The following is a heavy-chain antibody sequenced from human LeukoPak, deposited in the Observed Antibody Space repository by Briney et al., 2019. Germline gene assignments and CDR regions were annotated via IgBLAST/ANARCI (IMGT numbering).Heavy chain of an antibody. J-gene: IGHJ4*02. V-gene: IGHV3-33*06. D-gene: IGHD2-2*01. Sequence: PGGSLRLSCAASGFTFSSYGMHWVRQAPGKGLEWVAVIWYDGSNKYYADSVKGRFTISRDNSKNTLYLQMNSLRAEDTAVYYCAKGKPAAMFDYWGQGTLVTVSS. CDR1: GFTFSSYG. CDR2: IWYDGSNK. CDR3: AKGKPAAMFDY.